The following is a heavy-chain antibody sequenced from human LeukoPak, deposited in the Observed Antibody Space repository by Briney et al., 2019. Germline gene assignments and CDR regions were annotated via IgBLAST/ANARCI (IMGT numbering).Heavy chain of an antibody. CDR1: GYTFTGYY. J-gene: IGHJ4*02. CDR3: ARYTVAGIVGFDY. Sequence: ASVKVSCKASGYTFTGYYMHWVRQAPGQGLEWMGWTNPNSGGTNYAQKFQGRVTMTRDTSISTAYMELSRLRSDDTAVYYCARYTVAGIVGFDYWGQGTLVTVSS. D-gene: IGHD6-19*01. CDR2: TNPNSGGT. V-gene: IGHV1-2*02.